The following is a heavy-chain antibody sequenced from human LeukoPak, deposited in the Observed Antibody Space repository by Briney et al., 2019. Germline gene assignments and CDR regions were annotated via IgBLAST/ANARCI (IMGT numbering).Heavy chain of an antibody. J-gene: IGHJ6*02. V-gene: IGHV1-8*01. CDR1: GYTFTSYD. CDR3: ARGGYYYGSGSYRIQSPYYYGMDV. CDR2: MNPNSGNT. D-gene: IGHD3-10*01. Sequence: ASVKVSCKASGYTFTSYDINWVRQATGQGLEWMGWMNPNSGNTGYAQKFQGRVTMTRNTSISTAYMELSSLRSEDTAVYYCARGGYYYGSGSYRIQSPYYYGMDVWGQGTTVTVSS.